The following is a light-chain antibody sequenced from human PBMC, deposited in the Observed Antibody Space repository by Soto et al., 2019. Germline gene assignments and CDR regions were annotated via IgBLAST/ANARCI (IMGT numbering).Light chain of an antibody. CDR2: AAS. CDR3: QQSYSTLGT. J-gene: IGKJ5*01. Sequence: DIQMTQSPSSLSASVGDRVTITCRASQSISSYLNWYQQKPGKAPKLLIYAASSLQSGVPSRFSGSGSGTDFTLTISILQPEDFATYYCQQSYSTLGTFGQGTRLE. CDR1: QSISSY. V-gene: IGKV1-39*01.